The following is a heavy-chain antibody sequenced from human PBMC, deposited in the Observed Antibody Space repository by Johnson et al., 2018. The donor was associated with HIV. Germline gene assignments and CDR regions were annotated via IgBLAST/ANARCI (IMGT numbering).Heavy chain of an antibody. CDR3: AKGVSVRSGYYYGEDAFDI. CDR2: ISYDGSNK. D-gene: IGHD3-22*01. CDR1: RFTFSNYG. J-gene: IGHJ3*02. Sequence: QVQLVESGGGVVQPGRSLRLSCAASRFTFSNYGMHWVRQAPGKGLEWVAVISYDGSNKYFADSVKGRFTISRDNSKNTLYLQMNSLRAEDTAVYYCAKGVSVRSGYYYGEDAFDIWGQGTMVIVSS. V-gene: IGHV3-30*18.